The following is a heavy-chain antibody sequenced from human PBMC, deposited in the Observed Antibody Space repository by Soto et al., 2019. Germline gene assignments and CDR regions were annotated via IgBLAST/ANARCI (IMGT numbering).Heavy chain of an antibody. CDR2: IYWHDDK. V-gene: IGHV2-5*01. CDR3: AQRGGATVGLYYFDY. CDR1: GLSLSTTGVG. D-gene: IGHD3-16*01. J-gene: IGHJ4*02. Sequence: VSGPTLVNPTQTLTLTCTFSGLSLSTTGVGVSWTRQPPGKALEWLALIYWHDDKRYSPSLESRLTITKDTSKNQVVLTMTNMDPVDAATYYCAQRGGATVGLYYFDYWGQGALVTVSS.